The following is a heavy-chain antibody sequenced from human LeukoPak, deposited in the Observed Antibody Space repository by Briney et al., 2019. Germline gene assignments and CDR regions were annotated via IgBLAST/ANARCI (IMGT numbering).Heavy chain of an antibody. CDR3: ARVGYSSSRPYYYYMDV. V-gene: IGHV1-69*04. CDR2: IIPILGIA. CDR1: GGTFSSYA. Sequence: SVKVSCKASGGTFSSYAISWVRQAPGQGLEWMGRIIPILGIANYAQKFQGRVTITTDESTSTAYMELSSLRSEDTAVYYCARVGYSSSRPYYYYMDVWGKGTTVTVSS. J-gene: IGHJ6*03. D-gene: IGHD6-13*01.